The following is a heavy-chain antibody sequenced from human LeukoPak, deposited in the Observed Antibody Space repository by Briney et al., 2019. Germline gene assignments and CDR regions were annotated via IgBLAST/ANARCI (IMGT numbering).Heavy chain of an antibody. D-gene: IGHD3-10*01. Sequence: GSLRLSCAASGFTFSSFCMHWVRQAPGKGLEWVAIISYDGSDKYYADAVKGRFTISRDNSKNTLYLQMNSLRAEDTAVYYCAKDMEAYHFDYWGQGTLVTVSS. J-gene: IGHJ4*02. CDR2: ISYDGSDK. CDR1: GFTFSSFC. V-gene: IGHV3-30*18. CDR3: AKDMEAYHFDY.